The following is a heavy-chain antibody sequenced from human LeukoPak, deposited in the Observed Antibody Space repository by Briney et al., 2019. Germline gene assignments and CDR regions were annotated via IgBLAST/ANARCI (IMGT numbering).Heavy chain of an antibody. J-gene: IGHJ4*02. CDR2: IKPDGSEE. CDR1: GFTFSSYW. V-gene: IGHV3-7*01. Sequence: GGSLRLSCAAPGFTFSSYWMSWVRQVSGKGLEWVANIKPDGSEEYYVDSVKGRFTISRDNAEKSLYLQMNSLRVEDTAVYYCTLVTRATAAVDYWGQGTLVTVSS. D-gene: IGHD6-13*01. CDR3: TLVTRATAAVDY.